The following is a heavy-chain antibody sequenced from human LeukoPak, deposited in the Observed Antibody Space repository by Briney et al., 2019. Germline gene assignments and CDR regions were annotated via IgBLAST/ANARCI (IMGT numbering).Heavy chain of an antibody. CDR3: ARGPVEAVFGVSTED. CDR2: MNPSSGNT. D-gene: IGHD3-10*02. J-gene: IGHJ6*02. CDR1: GYTFTSYD. Sequence: ASVKVSCKASGYTFTSYDINWVRQATGQGLEWMGWMNPSSGNTGNAQKFQGRVSMTRDTSISTAYMELSSLRSEDTAVYYCARGPVEAVFGVSTEDWGQGTTVTVSS. V-gene: IGHV1-8*01.